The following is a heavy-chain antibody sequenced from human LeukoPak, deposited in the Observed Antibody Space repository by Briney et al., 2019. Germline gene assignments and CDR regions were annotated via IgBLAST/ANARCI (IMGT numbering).Heavy chain of an antibody. CDR3: ATLSSGHGVVFDY. CDR2: IWYDGSNK. Sequence: PGGSLRLSCAASGFTFSSYGMHWVRQAPGKGLEWVAVIWYDGSNKYYADSMKGRFTISRDNSKNTLYLQMNSLRAEDTAVYYCATLSSGHGVVFDYWGQGTLVTVSS. CDR1: GFTFSSYG. V-gene: IGHV3-33*01. D-gene: IGHD6-19*01. J-gene: IGHJ4*02.